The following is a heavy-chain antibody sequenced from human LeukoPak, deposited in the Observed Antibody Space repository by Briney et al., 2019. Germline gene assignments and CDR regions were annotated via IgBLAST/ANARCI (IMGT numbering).Heavy chain of an antibody. CDR3: AKSRSDYYYNMDV. Sequence: GGSLRLSCAASGFIFDDYAMHWVRQAPGKGLEWVSGISWNSNSIDYADSVKGRFTISRDNAKNSLYLQMNSLRAEDTALYYCAKSRSDYYYNMDVWGQGTTVTVSS. V-gene: IGHV3-9*01. CDR2: ISWNSNSI. CDR1: GFIFDDYA. J-gene: IGHJ6*02.